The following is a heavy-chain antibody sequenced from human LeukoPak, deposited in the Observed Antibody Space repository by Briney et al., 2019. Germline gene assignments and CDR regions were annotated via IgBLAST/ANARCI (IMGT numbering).Heavy chain of an antibody. CDR2: ISSSSSYI. CDR3: ARDRTGTTPGAFDI. V-gene: IGHV3-21*01. Sequence: PGGSLRLSCAASGFTFSSYSMNWVRQAPGKGLEWVSSISSSSSYIYYADSVKGRFTISRDNAKNSLYLQINSLRAEDTAVYYCARDRTGTTPGAFDIWGQGTMVTVSS. J-gene: IGHJ3*02. CDR1: GFTFSSYS. D-gene: IGHD1-1*01.